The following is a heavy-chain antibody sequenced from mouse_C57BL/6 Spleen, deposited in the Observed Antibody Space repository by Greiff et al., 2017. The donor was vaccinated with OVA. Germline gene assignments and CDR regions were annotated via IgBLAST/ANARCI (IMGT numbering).Heavy chain of an antibody. V-gene: IGHV1-61*01. J-gene: IGHJ2*01. D-gene: IGHD2-1*01. Sequence: QVQLQQPGAELVRPGSSVKLSCKASGYTFTSYWMDWVKQRPGQGLEWIGNIYPSDSETHYNQKFKDKATLTVDKSSSTAYMQLSSLTSEDSAVYYCARGGGNYPYYFDYWGQGTTLTVSS. CDR2: IYPSDSET. CDR3: ARGGGNYPYYFDY. CDR1: GYTFTSYW.